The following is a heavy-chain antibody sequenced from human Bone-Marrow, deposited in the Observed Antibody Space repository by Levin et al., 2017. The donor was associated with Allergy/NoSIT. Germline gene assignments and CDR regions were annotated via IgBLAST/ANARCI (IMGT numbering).Heavy chain of an antibody. Sequence: GESLKISCKASGYIFTNSWIDWVRQMPGKGLEWMGIINPAHLETRYRPSFQGQVTISVDKSISTSYLQWSSLTASDTAMYFCAKQGCVTSSCHTVDFWGQGTLVTVSS. D-gene: IGHD2/OR15-2a*01. CDR1: GYIFTNSW. CDR3: AKQGCVTSSCHTVDF. CDR2: INPAHLET. V-gene: IGHV5-51*01. J-gene: IGHJ4*02.